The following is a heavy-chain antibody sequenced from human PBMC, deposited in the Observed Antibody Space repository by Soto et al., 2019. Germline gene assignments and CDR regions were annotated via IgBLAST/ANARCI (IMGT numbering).Heavy chain of an antibody. CDR1: GGSISSGGYY. CDR3: AREAIFGVVISNDAFDI. CDR2: IYYSGST. Sequence: VQLQESGPGLVKPSQTLSLTCTVSGGSISSGGYYWSWIRQHPGKGLEWIGYIYYSGSTYYNPSLKSRVTISVDTSKNQFSLKLSSVTAADTAVYYCAREAIFGVVISNDAFDIWGQGTMVTVSS. J-gene: IGHJ3*02. V-gene: IGHV4-31*03. D-gene: IGHD3-3*01.